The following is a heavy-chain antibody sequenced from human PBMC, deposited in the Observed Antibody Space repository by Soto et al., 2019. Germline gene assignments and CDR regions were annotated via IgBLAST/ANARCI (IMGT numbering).Heavy chain of an antibody. CDR3: VRQGFGPLHGLVDV. CDR2: IENSGGT. D-gene: IGHD3-10*01. V-gene: IGHV4-59*08. J-gene: IGHJ6*02. CDR1: GFTFSNAW. Sequence: GSLRLSCAASGFTFSNAWMSWVRQAPGKGLEWIGYIENSGGTSYNPSLRSRVTMSVGTSPKQFSLRLSSVTAADTAVYYCVRQGFGPLHGLVDVWGQGTTVTVSS.